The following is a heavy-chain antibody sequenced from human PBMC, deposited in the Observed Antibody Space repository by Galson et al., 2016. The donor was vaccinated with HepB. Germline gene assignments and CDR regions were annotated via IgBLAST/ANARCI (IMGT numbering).Heavy chain of an antibody. D-gene: IGHD1-26*01. CDR3: ARSMLVGAGFDY. CDR1: GFTFSSYA. CDR2: IHQDGGQR. V-gene: IGHV3-7*01. Sequence: SLRLSCAASGFTFSSYAMSWVRQAPGKGLEWVANIHQDGGQRYYGDSVKGRFTVSRDNAKNSLYLHMNSLRVDDTALYYCARSMLVGAGFDYWGQGALVTVSS. J-gene: IGHJ4*02.